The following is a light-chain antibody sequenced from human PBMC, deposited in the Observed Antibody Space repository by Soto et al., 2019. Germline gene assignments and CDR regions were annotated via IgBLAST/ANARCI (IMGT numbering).Light chain of an antibody. CDR2: AAS. CDR1: QSISSY. Sequence: IQMTQSPSSLSASVGDSVTITCRASQSISSYLHWYQQKPGQAPKLLIYAASSLPSGVPSRFSGSGSGTDFTLTISSLQPEDFATYYCQQSYSTPRTFGQGTKVEIK. CDR3: QQSYSTPRT. J-gene: IGKJ1*01. V-gene: IGKV1-39*01.